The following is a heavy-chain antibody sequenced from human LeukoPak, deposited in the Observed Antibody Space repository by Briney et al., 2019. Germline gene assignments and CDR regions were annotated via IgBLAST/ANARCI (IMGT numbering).Heavy chain of an antibody. CDR1: GYTFTSYG. J-gene: IGHJ4*02. Sequence: ASVKVSCKASGYTFTSYGITWVRQAPGQGLEWMGWISAYNGNTEYAQKFQGRVTMTRDTSINTAYMELSRLTSDDTAMYYCARETFSGSYNFDYWGQGALVTVSS. D-gene: IGHD1-26*01. V-gene: IGHV1-18*01. CDR3: ARETFSGSYNFDY. CDR2: ISAYNGNT.